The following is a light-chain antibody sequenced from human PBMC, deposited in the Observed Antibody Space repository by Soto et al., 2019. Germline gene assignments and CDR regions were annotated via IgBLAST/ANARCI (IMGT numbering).Light chain of an antibody. J-gene: IGKJ4*01. CDR2: GAS. CDR3: QQYGSSPLT. CDR1: QTVINTY. V-gene: IGKV3-20*01. Sequence: EIVLTQSPGTLSLSPGERATLSCRASQTVINTYLAWYQQKPGQAPRLLIYGASSRATGVPDRFSGSGSGTHFTLTISRLEPEDFAVYFCQQYGSSPLTFGGGTKVEIK.